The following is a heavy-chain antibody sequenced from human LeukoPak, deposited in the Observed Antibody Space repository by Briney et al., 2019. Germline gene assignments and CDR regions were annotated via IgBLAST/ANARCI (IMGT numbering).Heavy chain of an antibody. CDR1: GFTFSSYA. CDR3: ANDLPWIYTVTTEPRRDY. CDR2: ISGSGGST. J-gene: IGHJ4*02. Sequence: QPGGSLRLSCAASGFTFSSYAMSWVRQAPGKGLEWVSAISGSGGSTYYADSVKGRFTISRDNSKNTLYLQMNSLRAEDTAVYYCANDLPWIYTVTTEPRRDYWGQGTLVTVSS. D-gene: IGHD4-11*01. V-gene: IGHV3-23*01.